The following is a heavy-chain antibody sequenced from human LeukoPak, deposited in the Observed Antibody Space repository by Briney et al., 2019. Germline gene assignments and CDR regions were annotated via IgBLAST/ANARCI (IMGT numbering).Heavy chain of an antibody. CDR3: ARDVFCSGNSCLRDAFDI. J-gene: IGHJ3*02. D-gene: IGHD2-15*01. V-gene: IGHV1-18*01. Sequence: ASVKVSCKASGYTFTSYGISWVRQAPGQGLEWMGWISAYNGNTNYAQKLQGRVTMTTDTSTSTAYMELRSLKSDDTAVYYCARDVFCSGNSCLRDAFDIWGQGTKVTVSS. CDR1: GYTFTSYG. CDR2: ISAYNGNT.